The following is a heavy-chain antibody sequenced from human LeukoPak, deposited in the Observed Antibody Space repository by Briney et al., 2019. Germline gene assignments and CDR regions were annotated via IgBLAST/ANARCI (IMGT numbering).Heavy chain of an antibody. CDR2: IYYSGST. CDR3: ARDRISYYDILTGYPGYFDY. Sequence: SETLSLTRTVSGGSISSGGYYWSWIRQHPGKGLEWIGYIYYSGSTYYNPSLKSRVTISVDTSKNQFSLKLSSVTAADTAVYYCARDRISYYDILTGYPGYFDYWGQGTLVTVSS. J-gene: IGHJ4*02. CDR1: GGSISSGGYY. D-gene: IGHD3-9*01. V-gene: IGHV4-31*03.